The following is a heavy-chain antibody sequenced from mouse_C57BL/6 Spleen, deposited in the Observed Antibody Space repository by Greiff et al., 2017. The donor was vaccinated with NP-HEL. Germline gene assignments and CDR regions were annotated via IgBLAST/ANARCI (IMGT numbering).Heavy chain of an antibody. Sequence: VKLMESGGGLVKPGGSLKLSCAASGFTFSDYGMHWVRQAPEKGLEWVAYISSGSSTIYYADTVKGRFTISRDNAKNTLFLQMTSLRSEDTAMYYCATTVIYAMDYWGQGTSVTVSS. CDR2: ISSGSSTI. CDR3: ATTVIYAMDY. V-gene: IGHV5-17*01. CDR1: GFTFSDYG. J-gene: IGHJ4*01.